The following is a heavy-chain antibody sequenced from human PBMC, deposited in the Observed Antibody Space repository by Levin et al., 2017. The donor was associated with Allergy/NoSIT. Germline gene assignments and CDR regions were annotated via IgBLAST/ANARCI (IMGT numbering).Heavy chain of an antibody. J-gene: IGHJ6*02. CDR2: INPSGGST. CDR1: GYTFTSYY. Sequence: GASVKVSCKASGYTFTSYYMHWVRQAPGQGLEWMGIINPSGGSTSYAQKFQGRVTMTRDTSTSTVYMELSSLRSEDTAVYYCARDIEYYYDSRGSMDVWGQGTTVTVSS. D-gene: IGHD3-22*01. CDR3: ARDIEYYYDSRGSMDV. V-gene: IGHV1-46*01.